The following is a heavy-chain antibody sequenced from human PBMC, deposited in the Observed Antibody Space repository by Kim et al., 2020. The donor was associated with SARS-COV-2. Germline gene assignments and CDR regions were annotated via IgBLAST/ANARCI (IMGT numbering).Heavy chain of an antibody. CDR3: ARSSGWYLDY. J-gene: IGHJ4*02. V-gene: IGHV4-59*01. CDR2: ST. D-gene: IGHD6-19*01. Sequence: STNYNPSLKSRVTISLDTSKNQFSLKLSSVTAADTAVYYCARSSGWYLDYWGQGTLVTVSS.